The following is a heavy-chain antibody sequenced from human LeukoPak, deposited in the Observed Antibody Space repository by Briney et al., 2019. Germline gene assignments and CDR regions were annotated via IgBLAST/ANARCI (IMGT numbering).Heavy chain of an antibody. V-gene: IGHV3-23*01. CDR2: ISGSGGST. Sequence: GGSLRLSCAASGFTSSSYAMSWVRQAPGKGLEWVPAISGSGGSTYYADSVKGRFTISRDNSKNTLYLQMNSLRAEDTAVYYCAKDWAMIVVVITRVAFDIWGQGTMVTVSS. J-gene: IGHJ3*02. CDR3: AKDWAMIVVVITRVAFDI. CDR1: GFTSSSYA. D-gene: IGHD3-22*01.